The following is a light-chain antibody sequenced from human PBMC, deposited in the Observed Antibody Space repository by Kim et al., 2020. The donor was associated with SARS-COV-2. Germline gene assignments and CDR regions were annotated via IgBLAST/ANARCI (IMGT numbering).Light chain of an antibody. CDR2: GAS. CDR1: QSVSSSY. V-gene: IGKV3-20*01. Sequence: EIVLTQSPGTLSLSPGERATFSCRASQSVSSSYLAWYQQKPGQAPRLLIYGASSRATGIPDRFSGIGSGTDFTLTISRLEPEDFAVYYCQQYGSSPWTFGQGTKVDIK. J-gene: IGKJ1*01. CDR3: QQYGSSPWT.